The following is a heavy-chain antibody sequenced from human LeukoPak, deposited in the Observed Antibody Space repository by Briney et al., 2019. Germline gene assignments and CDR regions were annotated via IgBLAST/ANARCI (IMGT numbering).Heavy chain of an antibody. D-gene: IGHD6-19*01. CDR2: ISTYNGNT. CDR3: ARTQWLEDAFDF. V-gene: IGHV1-18*01. Sequence: ASVKVSCKASDDTFSNYGISRVRQAPGHGLEWMGWISTYNGNTHYAQKFQGRVTMTTDTSTNIAYLELRDLRSDDTAVYYCARTQWLEDAFDFWGQGTVVTVSS. CDR1: DDTFSNYG. J-gene: IGHJ3*01.